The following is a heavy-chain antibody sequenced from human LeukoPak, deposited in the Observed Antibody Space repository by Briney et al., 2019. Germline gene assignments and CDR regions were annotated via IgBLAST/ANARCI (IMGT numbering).Heavy chain of an antibody. Sequence: GESLRISCTGSGYSFTSYCISWVRQMPGKGLEWMGRIDPSDSYTNYSPSFQGHVTISADKSISTAYLQWSSLKASDTAMYYCARQSSSSWYALDYWGQGTLVTVSS. D-gene: IGHD6-13*01. CDR2: IDPSDSYT. J-gene: IGHJ4*02. CDR1: GYSFTSYC. CDR3: ARQSSSSWYALDY. V-gene: IGHV5-10-1*01.